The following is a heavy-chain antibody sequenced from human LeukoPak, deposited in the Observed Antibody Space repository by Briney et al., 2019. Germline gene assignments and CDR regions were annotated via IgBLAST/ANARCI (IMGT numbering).Heavy chain of an antibody. Sequence: GGSLRLSCAASGFTVSSNYMSWVRQAPGRGLDWVATISFDGTKKHFADSVKGRFTVSRVNSKNTLYLHMNSLRTEDTAVYFCARGPVASIDSEGGPDYWGQGTLVTVSS. CDR1: GFTVSSNY. CDR3: ARGPVASIDSEGGPDY. J-gene: IGHJ4*02. V-gene: IGHV3-30-3*01. CDR2: ISFDGTKK. D-gene: IGHD4-23*01.